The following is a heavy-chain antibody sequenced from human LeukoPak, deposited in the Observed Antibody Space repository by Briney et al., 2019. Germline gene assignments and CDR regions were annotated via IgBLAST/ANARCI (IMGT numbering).Heavy chain of an antibody. J-gene: IGHJ3*02. Sequence: SETLSLTCTVSGDSIGSYYWSWIRQPPGKGLEWIGYIYFTGSTNYNPSLKSRVIMSVDTSKNQFSLKVTSVNVADTAVYYCARAGIVGDALDIWGQGTMVTVSS. D-gene: IGHD2-15*01. V-gene: IGHV4-59*01. CDR1: GDSIGSYY. CDR3: ARAGIVGDALDI. CDR2: IYFTGST.